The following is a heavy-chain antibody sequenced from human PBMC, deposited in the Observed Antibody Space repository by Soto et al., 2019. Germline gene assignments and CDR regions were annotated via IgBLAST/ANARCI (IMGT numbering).Heavy chain of an antibody. Sequence: EVQLVASGGDLVQPGGSLRLSCAASGFTFSTSWMTWVRQSPGKGLEWVANIKPDGSEQYYVDSVQGRLTISRDNAKNSLYMQMNSLRTDDTAVYYCARKEYSSDTSNEGWFDSWGQGTLVTVSS. V-gene: IGHV3-7*05. D-gene: IGHD3-22*01. J-gene: IGHJ5*01. CDR1: GFTFSTSW. CDR3: ARKEYSSDTSNEGWFDS. CDR2: IKPDGSEQ.